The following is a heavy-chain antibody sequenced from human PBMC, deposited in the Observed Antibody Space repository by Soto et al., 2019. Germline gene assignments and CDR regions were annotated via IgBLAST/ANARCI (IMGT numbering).Heavy chain of an antibody. V-gene: IGHV4-59*01. Sequence: PSETLSLTCPVSGGSISSYYWSWIRQPPGKGLEWIGYIYYSGSTNYNPSLKSRVTVSVDTSKNQFSLKLSSVTAADTAVYYCARTSSSRGTYYFDYWGQGTLVTVSS. CDR3: ARTSSSRGTYYFDY. CDR2: IYYSGST. J-gene: IGHJ4*02. D-gene: IGHD6-13*01. CDR1: GGSISSYY.